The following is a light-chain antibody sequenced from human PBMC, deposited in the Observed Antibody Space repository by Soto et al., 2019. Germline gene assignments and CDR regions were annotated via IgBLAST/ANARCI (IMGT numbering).Light chain of an antibody. J-gene: IGKJ4*01. CDR2: DAS. CDR1: QSVSFY. CDR3: HQRRDWPLT. Sequence: EVVLTQSPATLSLSPGERATLSCRASQSVSFYLAWYQQRPGQTPRLLIYDASVRATGIPDRFSGSGSGTDFPLTISSLEPEDFAVYYCHQRRDWPLTFGGGTKLEI. V-gene: IGKV3-11*01.